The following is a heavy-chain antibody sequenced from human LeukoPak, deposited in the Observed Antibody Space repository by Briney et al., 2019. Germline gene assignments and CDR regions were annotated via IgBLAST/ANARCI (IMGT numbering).Heavy chain of an antibody. CDR2: IYPGDSDT. J-gene: IGHJ6*03. CDR3: ARCYCSGGSCYSKPVYYYYYMDV. Sequence: GESPKISCKGSGYSFTNYWIGWVRQMPGKGLEWMGIIYPGDSDTRYSPSFQGQVTISADKSISTAYLQWSSLKASDTAMYYCARCYCSGGSCYSKPVYYYYYMDVWGKGTTVTVSS. D-gene: IGHD2-15*01. CDR1: GYSFTNYW. V-gene: IGHV5-51*01.